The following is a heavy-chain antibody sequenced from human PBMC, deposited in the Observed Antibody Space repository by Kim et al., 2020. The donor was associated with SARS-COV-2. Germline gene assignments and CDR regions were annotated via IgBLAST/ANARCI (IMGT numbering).Heavy chain of an antibody. CDR3: AKTNYYESSGYVYFYY. Sequence: GGSLRLSCVASGFIFDDYGMHWVRQAPGKGLEWVSGISWNSGSRDYADSVKGRFTISRDNAKNSLYLQMNSLRAEDTALYYCAKTNYYESSGYVYFYYWGQGTLVTVSS. J-gene: IGHJ4*02. V-gene: IGHV3-9*01. CDR1: GFIFDDYG. CDR2: ISWNSGSR. D-gene: IGHD3-22*01.